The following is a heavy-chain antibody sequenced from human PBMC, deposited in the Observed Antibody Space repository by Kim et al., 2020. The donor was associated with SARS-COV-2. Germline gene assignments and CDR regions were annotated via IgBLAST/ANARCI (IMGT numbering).Heavy chain of an antibody. CDR3: ARDLILTAAGSGYYGMDV. D-gene: IGHD6-13*01. CDR1: GFTFSSYS. V-gene: IGHV3-21*01. J-gene: IGHJ6*02. Sequence: GGSLRLSCAASGFTFSSYSMNWVRQAPGKGLEWVSSISSSSSYIYYADSVKGRFTISRDNAKNSLYLQMNSLRAEDTAVYYCARDLILTAAGSGYYGMDVWGQGTTVTVSS. CDR2: ISSSSSYI.